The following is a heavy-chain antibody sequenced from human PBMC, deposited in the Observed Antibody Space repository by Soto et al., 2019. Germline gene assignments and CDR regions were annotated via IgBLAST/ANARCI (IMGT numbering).Heavy chain of an antibody. J-gene: IGHJ3*02. CDR1: GFTFTSHW. V-gene: IGHV3-74*03. Sequence: GGSLRLSCAASGFTFTSHWLHWVRQAPGEGLVWVSRMSPDGSDTKFADSVKGRFTISRDNAKSTLYLDMNSLRAEDTGVYYGPSPKKKLYSAFETWGKGKRLT. D-gene: IGHD3-10*01. CDR2: MSPDGSDT. CDR3: PSPKKKLYSAFET.